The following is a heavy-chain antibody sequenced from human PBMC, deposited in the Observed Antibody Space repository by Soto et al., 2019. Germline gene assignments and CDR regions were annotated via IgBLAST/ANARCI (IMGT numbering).Heavy chain of an antibody. D-gene: IGHD6-13*01. CDR1: GYTFTSDG. J-gene: IGHJ3*02. Sequence: QVQLVQSGAEVKKPGASVKVSCKASGYTFTSDGISWVRQAPGQGLEWMEWISAYNGNTNDAQKLQGRVTMTTDTSTRTGYRERRSLRSDDTSVYYCARSLWNQLAPDYAFDIWGQGTMVTVSS. V-gene: IGHV1-18*01. CDR3: ARSLWNQLAPDYAFDI. CDR2: ISAYNGNT.